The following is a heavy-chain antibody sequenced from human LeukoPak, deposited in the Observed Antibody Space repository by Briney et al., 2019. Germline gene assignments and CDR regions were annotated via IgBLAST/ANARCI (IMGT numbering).Heavy chain of an antibody. CDR1: GFTFSSYW. J-gene: IGHJ6*03. CDR2: IKQDGSEK. V-gene: IGHV3-7*01. Sequence: PGGSLRLSCAASGFTFSSYWMSWVRQAPGKGLEWVANIKQDGSEKYYVDSVKGRFTISRDNAKNSLYLQMNSLRAEDTAVYYCARFSCSGGSCYYYYYYHMDVWGKGTTVTVSS. CDR3: ARFSCSGGSCYYYYYYHMDV. D-gene: IGHD2-15*01.